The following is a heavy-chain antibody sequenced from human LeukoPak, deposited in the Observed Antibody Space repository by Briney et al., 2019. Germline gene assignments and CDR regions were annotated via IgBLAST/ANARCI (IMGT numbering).Heavy chain of an antibody. CDR2: INPSGGGT. J-gene: IGHJ3*02. Sequence: GASVKVSCKASGYTYTTYYIHWVRQAPGQGLEWMGLINPSGGGTSYAQKFQGRVTMTRDTSTSTVYMELSSLRSEDTAVYYCARAIERFGESPDAFDIWGQGTMVTVSS. D-gene: IGHD3-10*01. CDR3: ARAIERFGESPDAFDI. CDR1: GYTYTTYY. V-gene: IGHV1-46*01.